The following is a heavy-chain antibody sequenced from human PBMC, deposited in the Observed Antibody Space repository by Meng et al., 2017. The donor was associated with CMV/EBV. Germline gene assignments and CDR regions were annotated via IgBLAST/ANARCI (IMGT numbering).Heavy chain of an antibody. CDR1: GGSISSSSYY. CDR3: ASYWYQLLEDNYNWFDP. D-gene: IGHD2-2*01. CDR2: SYYSGIT. V-gene: IGHV4-39*01. Sequence: GSLRLSCTVSGGSISSSSYYWAWIRQPPGMGLEWNGSSYYSGITYYNPSLTSRVTISVDTSKNQFSLTRSSVTAADTSVYYCASYWYQLLEDNYNWFDPWGRGTLVTVSS. J-gene: IGHJ5*02.